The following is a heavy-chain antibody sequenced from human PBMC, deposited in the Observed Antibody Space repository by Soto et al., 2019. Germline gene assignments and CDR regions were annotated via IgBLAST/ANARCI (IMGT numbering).Heavy chain of an antibody. CDR2: VHYSGNT. Sequence: SETLSLTCTVSGYSISSGYHWAWIRRPPGKGLEWLGSVHYSGNTYYNPSLKSRLTISVDKSKNQFSLNLSSVTAADTAVYYCARQDRVVAEGRWFDPWGQGTLVTVSS. CDR1: GYSISSGYH. D-gene: IGHD2-15*01. J-gene: IGHJ5*02. V-gene: IGHV4-38-2*02. CDR3: ARQDRVVAEGRWFDP.